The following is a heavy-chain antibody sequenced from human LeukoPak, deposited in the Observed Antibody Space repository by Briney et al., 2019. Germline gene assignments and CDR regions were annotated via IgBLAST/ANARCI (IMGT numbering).Heavy chain of an antibody. D-gene: IGHD3-9*01. CDR3: ARTGPHYYYGMDV. CDR1: GDSLSIGGHT. V-gene: IGHV4-61*08. Sequence: PSETLSLTCTVSGDSLSIGGHTWSWIRQPPGKGLEWIGYIYFSGSTNYNPSLKSRVTISVDTSKNQFSLKLSSVTAADTAVYYCARTGPHYYYGMDVWGQGTTVTVSS. J-gene: IGHJ6*02. CDR2: IYFSGST.